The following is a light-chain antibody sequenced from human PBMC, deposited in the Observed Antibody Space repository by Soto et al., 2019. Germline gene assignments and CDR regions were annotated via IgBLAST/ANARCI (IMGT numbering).Light chain of an antibody. Sequence: DIVMTQSPLSLPVTPGEPASISCRSSQRLLHRNGYNYLDWYLQKPGQSPQLLIYLGSNRASGVPDRFSGSGSGADFTLKISRVEAEDVGVYYCMQALQTPYTFGQGTKLEIK. CDR1: QRLLHRNGYNY. J-gene: IGKJ2*01. CDR2: LGS. CDR3: MQALQTPYT. V-gene: IGKV2-28*01.